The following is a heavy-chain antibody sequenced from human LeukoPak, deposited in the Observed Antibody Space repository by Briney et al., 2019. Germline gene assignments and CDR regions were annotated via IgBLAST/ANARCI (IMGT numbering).Heavy chain of an antibody. CDR3: ANTVTTSNWFDP. J-gene: IGHJ5*02. CDR2: INPNSGGT. V-gene: IGHV1-2*02. CDR1: GYTFTGYY. D-gene: IGHD4-11*01. Sequence: ASVKVSCKASGYTFTGYYVHWVRQAPGQGLEWMGWINPNSGGTNYAQKFQGRVTMTRDTSISTAYMELSRLRSDDTAVYYCANTVTTSNWFDPWGQGTLVTVSS.